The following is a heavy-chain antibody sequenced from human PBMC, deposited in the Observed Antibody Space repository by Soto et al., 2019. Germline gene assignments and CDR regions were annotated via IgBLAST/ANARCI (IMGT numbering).Heavy chain of an antibody. CDR1: GDSVRNQY. CDR2: IYRSGST. CDR3: ARALAAAGTSSPYYYMDV. J-gene: IGHJ6*03. V-gene: IGHV4-4*09. Sequence: SETLSLTCTVSGDSVRNQYWSWIRRPPGRGLEWIGYIYRSGSTKYNPSLKSRLTISVDTSKNQFSLRLSSVTAADTALYYCARALAAAGTSSPYYYMDVWGKGTTVTVSS. D-gene: IGHD6-13*01.